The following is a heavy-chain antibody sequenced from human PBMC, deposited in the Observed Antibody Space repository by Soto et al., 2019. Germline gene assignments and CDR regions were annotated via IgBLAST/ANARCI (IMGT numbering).Heavy chain of an antibody. CDR2: IIPILGIA. V-gene: IGHV1-69*10. CDR1: GGTFSSYA. Sequence: ASVKVSCKASGGTFSSYAISWGRQAPGQGLEWMGGIIPILGIANYAQKFQGRVTITADKSTGTAYMELSSLRSECTAVYYCAREVAARERYFDLWGCGTLVTVSS. D-gene: IGHD1-1*01. CDR3: AREVAARERYFDL. J-gene: IGHJ2*01.